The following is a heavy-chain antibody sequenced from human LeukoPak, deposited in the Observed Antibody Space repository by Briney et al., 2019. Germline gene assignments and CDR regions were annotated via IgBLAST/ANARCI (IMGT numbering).Heavy chain of an antibody. CDR1: GGSISSYY. CDR2: IYYSGST. D-gene: IGHD7-27*01. Sequence: SETLSLTCTVSGGSISSYYWSWIRQPPGKGLEWIGYIYYSGSTNYNPSLKSRVTISVDTSKNQFSLKLSSVTAADTAVYYCARRSWGSGWYFDLWGRGTLVTVSS. CDR3: ARRSWGSGWYFDL. V-gene: IGHV4-59*08. J-gene: IGHJ2*01.